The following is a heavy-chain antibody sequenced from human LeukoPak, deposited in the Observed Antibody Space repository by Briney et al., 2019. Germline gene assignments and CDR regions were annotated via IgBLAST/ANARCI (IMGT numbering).Heavy chain of an antibody. Sequence: GASVKVSCKASGYTFTGYYMHWVRQAPGQGLEWMGIINPSGGSTSYAQKFQGRVTMTRDTSTSTVYMELSSLRSEDTAVYYCAREGAIRYCSGGSCYSGDYYDYWGQGTLVTVSS. CDR3: AREGAIRYCSGGSCYSGDYYDY. J-gene: IGHJ4*02. CDR2: INPSGGST. D-gene: IGHD2-15*01. CDR1: GYTFTGYY. V-gene: IGHV1-46*01.